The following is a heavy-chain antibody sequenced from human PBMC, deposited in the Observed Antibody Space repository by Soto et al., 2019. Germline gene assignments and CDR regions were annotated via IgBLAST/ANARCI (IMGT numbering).Heavy chain of an antibody. D-gene: IGHD2-15*01. J-gene: IGHJ6*02. CDR1: GSVFISSV. Sequence: SVKVSCKASGSVFISSVIQWVRQAHGQRLEWIGWIVVASGQTNYAQNFRGRVAITRDTSTATAYIELTGLTSEDTAVYFCSAARPDIGVGWWVWGQGTAVTVSS. CDR3: SAARPDIGVGWWV. V-gene: IGHV1-58*02. CDR2: IVVASGQT.